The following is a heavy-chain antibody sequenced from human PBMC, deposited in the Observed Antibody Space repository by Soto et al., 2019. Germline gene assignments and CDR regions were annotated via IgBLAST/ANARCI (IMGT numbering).Heavy chain of an antibody. CDR1: GGSINSGGYY. CDR3: TRQRDGYNYRYFDY. V-gene: IGHV4-31*03. Sequence: QVQLQESGPGLVKPSQTLSLTCTVSGGSINSGGYYWSWIRQHPGKSLEWIGYIYYSASTYYNPSLKSRVTISIDTSKTQFSLRLSSVTAADTAVYYGTRQRDGYNYRYFDYWGQGTLVTVSS. D-gene: IGHD5-12*01. J-gene: IGHJ4*02. CDR2: IYYSAST.